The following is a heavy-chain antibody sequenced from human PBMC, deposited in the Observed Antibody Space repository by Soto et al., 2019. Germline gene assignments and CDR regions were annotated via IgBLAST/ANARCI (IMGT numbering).Heavy chain of an antibody. CDR2: IRSKAYGGTT. D-gene: IGHD3-10*01. CDR3: TRIFWESYYYYYMDV. V-gene: IGHV3-49*03. J-gene: IGHJ6*03. Sequence: GSLRLSCTASGFTFGDDAMSWFRQAPGKGLEWVGFIRSKAYGGTTEYAASVKGRFTISRDDSKSIAYLQMNSLKTEDTAVYYCTRIFWESYYYYYMDVWGKGTTVTVSS. CDR1: GFTFGDDA.